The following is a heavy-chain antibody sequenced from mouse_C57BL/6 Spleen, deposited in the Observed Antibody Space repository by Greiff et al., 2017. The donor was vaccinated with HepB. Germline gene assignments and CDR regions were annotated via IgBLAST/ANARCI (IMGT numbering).Heavy chain of an antibody. Sequence: QVQLQQSGAELARPGASVKLSCKASGYTFTSYGISWVKQRTGQGLEWIGEIYPRSGNTYYNEKFKGKATLTADKSSSTAYMELRSLTSEDSAVYFCARKGVDFYFDYWGQGTTLTVSS. CDR2: IYPRSGNT. CDR1: GYTFTSYG. J-gene: IGHJ2*01. CDR3: ARKGVDFYFDY. D-gene: IGHD2-13*01. V-gene: IGHV1-81*01.